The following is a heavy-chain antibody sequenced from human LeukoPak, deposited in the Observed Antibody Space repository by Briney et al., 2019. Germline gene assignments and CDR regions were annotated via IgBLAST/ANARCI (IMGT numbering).Heavy chain of an antibody. Sequence: GGSLRLSCVASGFIFDDYAMHWVREASGKGLEWVSFLSWDGGSTYYADSVKGRFTISRDNSKNSLYLQMNSLRPEDTALYYCAKDNLRLQSSSSGTLDYWGHGTLVTVSS. CDR3: AKDNLRLQSSSSGTLDY. V-gene: IGHV3-43D*03. CDR2: LSWDGGST. J-gene: IGHJ4*01. CDR1: GFIFDDYA. D-gene: IGHD1-14*01.